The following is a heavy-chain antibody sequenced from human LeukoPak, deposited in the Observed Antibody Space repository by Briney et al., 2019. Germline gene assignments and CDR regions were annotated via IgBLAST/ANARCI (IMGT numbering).Heavy chain of an antibody. J-gene: IGHJ4*02. V-gene: IGHV4-39*01. CDR1: SDSFSASGYY. CDR2: VYNRGDS. D-gene: IGHD2-21*01. Sequence: KPSETLSLTCSVSSDSFSASGYYWGWIRQPPGRGLEWIASVYNRGDSYYNPSLESRVTISVDTSKSQFSLKLRSVTAADTAVYYCARHLGSSIGYWGQGTLVTVSS. CDR3: ARHLGSSIGY.